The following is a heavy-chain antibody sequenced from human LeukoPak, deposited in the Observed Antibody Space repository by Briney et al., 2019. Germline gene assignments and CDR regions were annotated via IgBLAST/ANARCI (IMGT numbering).Heavy chain of an antibody. CDR2: ISYDGSNK. D-gene: IGHD2-15*01. CDR3: AKDDRRYCSGGSCYDLGY. V-gene: IGHV3-30*18. Sequence: PGRSLRLSCAASGFTFSSYGMHWVRQAPGKGLEWVAVISYDGSNKYYADSVKGRFTISRDNSKNTLYLQMNSLRAEDKAVYYCAKDDRRYCSGGSCYDLGYWGQGTLVTVSS. CDR1: GFTFSSYG. J-gene: IGHJ4*02.